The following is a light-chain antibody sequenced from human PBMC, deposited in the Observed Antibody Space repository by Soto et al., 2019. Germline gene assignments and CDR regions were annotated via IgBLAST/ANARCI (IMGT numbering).Light chain of an antibody. CDR3: QQYNTYPWT. CDR1: QSISSR. V-gene: IGKV1-5*01. CDR2: DAS. Sequence: DIPMTQSPSSLSAFVGDRVTITCRASQSISSRLAWYQQKPGKAPNLLISDASSLESGVPSRFSGSGSGTEFTLTVSSLQPDDFATYYCQQYNTYPWTFGQGTKVEIK. J-gene: IGKJ1*01.